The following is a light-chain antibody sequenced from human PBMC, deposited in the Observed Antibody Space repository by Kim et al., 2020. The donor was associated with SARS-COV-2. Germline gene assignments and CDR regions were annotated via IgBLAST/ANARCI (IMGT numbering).Light chain of an antibody. CDR1: QSITTK. J-gene: IGKJ2*01. Sequence: VSPGDRVTLSCRASQSITTKLAWYQHKPGQAPRLVIYGASTRATGIPARFSGSGSGNEFTLTISSLQSEDFAVYYCQQYDHWPPYTFGQGTNLEI. V-gene: IGKV3-15*01. CDR3: QQYDHWPPYT. CDR2: GAS.